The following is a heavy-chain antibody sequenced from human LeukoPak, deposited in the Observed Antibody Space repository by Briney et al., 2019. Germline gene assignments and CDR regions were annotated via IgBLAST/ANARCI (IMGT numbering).Heavy chain of an antibody. CDR2: IYYSGST. D-gene: IGHD3-22*01. J-gene: IGHJ4*02. V-gene: IGHV4-30-4*01. CDR3: ARKPTYYYDSSGYYQDY. CDR1: GGSISSYY. Sequence: PSETLSLTCTVSGGSISSYYWSWIRQPPGKGLEWIGYIYYSGSTYYNPSLKSRVTISVDTSKNQSSLKLSSVTAADTAVYYCARKPTYYYDSSGYYQDYWGQGTLVTVSS.